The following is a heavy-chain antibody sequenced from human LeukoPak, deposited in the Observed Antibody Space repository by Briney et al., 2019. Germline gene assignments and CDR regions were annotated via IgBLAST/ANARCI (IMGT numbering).Heavy chain of an antibody. D-gene: IGHD5-24*01. Sequence: GGSLRLSCAASGFTFSSYDKHWVRQATGKGLEWVSAIGTAGDTYYPGSVKGRFTISRENAKNSLYLQMNSLRAGDTAVYYCARGGSQMEVDYWGQGTLVTVSS. J-gene: IGHJ4*02. CDR2: IGTAGDT. CDR1: GFTFSSYD. V-gene: IGHV3-13*01. CDR3: ARGGSQMEVDY.